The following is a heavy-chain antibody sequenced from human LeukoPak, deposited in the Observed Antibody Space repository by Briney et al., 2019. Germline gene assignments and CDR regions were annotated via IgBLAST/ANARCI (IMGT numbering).Heavy chain of an antibody. CDR1: GYTFSSYW. Sequence: GGSLRLSCAASGYTFSSYWMHWVRQAPGKGLVWVSRINTDGSSTSYADSVKGRFTISRDNSKNTLYLQMNSLRAEDTAVYYCAKDRDDFWNRVVSAFDYWGQGTLVTVSS. J-gene: IGHJ4*02. V-gene: IGHV3-74*01. CDR2: INTDGSST. D-gene: IGHD3-3*01. CDR3: AKDRDDFWNRVVSAFDY.